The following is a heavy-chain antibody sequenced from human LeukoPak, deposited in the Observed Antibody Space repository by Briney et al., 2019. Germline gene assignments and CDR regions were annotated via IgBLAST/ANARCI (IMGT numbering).Heavy chain of an antibody. CDR1: GYTFTSYG. Sequence: ASVKVSCKASGYTFTSYGISWVRQAPGQGLEWMGWISAYNGNTNYAQKLQGRVTMTTDTSTSTAYMELRSLRSDDTAVYYCARVLYCSSTSCYGSWFDPRGQGTLVTVSS. D-gene: IGHD2-2*01. V-gene: IGHV1-18*01. CDR3: ARVLYCSSTSCYGSWFDP. J-gene: IGHJ5*02. CDR2: ISAYNGNT.